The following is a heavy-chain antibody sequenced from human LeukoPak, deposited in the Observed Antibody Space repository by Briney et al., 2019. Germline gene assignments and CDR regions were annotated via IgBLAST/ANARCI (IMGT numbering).Heavy chain of an antibody. CDR1: GFTFSNYW. D-gene: IGHD6-19*01. CDR2: IKQDGREK. Sequence: GGSLRLSCAASGFTFSNYWMSWVRQAPGKGLEWVANIKQDGREKYYVDSVKGRFTISRDNAKNTVYLQMNSLRAEDTAVYYCARGGYSSGLDYWGQGTLVTVSS. V-gene: IGHV3-7*01. CDR3: ARGGYSSGLDY. J-gene: IGHJ4*02.